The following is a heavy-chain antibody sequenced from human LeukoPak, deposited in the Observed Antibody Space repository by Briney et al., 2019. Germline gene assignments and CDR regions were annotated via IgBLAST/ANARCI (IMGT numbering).Heavy chain of an antibody. CDR2: IYSGGST. J-gene: IGHJ4*02. Sequence: PGGSLRLSCAASGFTVSSNYMGWVRQAPGKGLEWVSVIYSGGSTYYADSVKGRFTISRDNSKNTLYLQMSSLRAEDTAVYYCVKAVWWLLSADYWGQGTLVTVSS. CDR1: GFTVSSNY. V-gene: IGHV3-53*05. CDR3: VKAVWWLLSADY. D-gene: IGHD2-21*02.